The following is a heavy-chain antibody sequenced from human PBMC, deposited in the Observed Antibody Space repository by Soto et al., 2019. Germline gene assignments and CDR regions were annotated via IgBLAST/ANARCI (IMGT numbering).Heavy chain of an antibody. V-gene: IGHV3-48*03. CDR1: GFPFSTYE. D-gene: IGHD6-6*01. J-gene: IGHJ6*02. CDR3: ASPAPSGVSRVDI. Sequence: PGGSLRLSCAASGFPFSTYEMNWVRQAPGKGLEWLSKISGSGDTIYYADSVRGRFTISRDNAKNSLYLQMNSLRAEDTAVYYCASPAPSGVSRVDIWGQGTTVTVSS. CDR2: ISGSGDTI.